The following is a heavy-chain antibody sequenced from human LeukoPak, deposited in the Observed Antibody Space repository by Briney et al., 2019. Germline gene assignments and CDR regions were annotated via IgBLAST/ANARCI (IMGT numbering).Heavy chain of an antibody. Sequence: GGSLRLSCAASGFTFSSSGMHWVRQAPGRGLEWVAFIQHDGTKTYYADSVKGRFTISRDSSENTLYLQMNILRTDDTAVYYCAKGAFVRLGELSPHWGLGTLVTVSS. CDR1: GFTFSSSG. CDR2: IQHDGTKT. CDR3: AKGAFVRLGELSPH. D-gene: IGHD3-16*02. J-gene: IGHJ4*02. V-gene: IGHV3-30*02.